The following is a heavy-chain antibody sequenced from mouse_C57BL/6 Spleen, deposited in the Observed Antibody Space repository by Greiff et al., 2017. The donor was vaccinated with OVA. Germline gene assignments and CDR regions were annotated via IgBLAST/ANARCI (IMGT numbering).Heavy chain of an antibody. CDR2: IWWDDDK. J-gene: IGHJ1*03. V-gene: IGHV8-8*01. CDR3: ARIPAYYSNYWDFDV. D-gene: IGHD2-5*01. CDR1: GFSLSTFGMG. Sequence: QVTLKECGPGILQPSQTLSLTCSFSGFSLSTFGMGVGWIRQPSGKGLEWLAHIWWDDDKYYNPALKSRLTISKDTSKNQILLKIANVDTTDTATYYCARIPAYYSNYWDFDVWGTGTTVTVSS.